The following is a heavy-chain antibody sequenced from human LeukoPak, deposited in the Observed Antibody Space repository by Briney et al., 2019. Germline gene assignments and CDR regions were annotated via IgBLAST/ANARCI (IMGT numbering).Heavy chain of an antibody. Sequence: SETLSLTCAVYGGSFSGYYWSWIRQPPGKGLEWIGEVNHSGSTDYNPSLKSRVTISVDTPKHQVSLKLSSVTAADTAVYYCARNSAGDYMTNNWFDPWGQGTLVTVSS. J-gene: IGHJ5*02. V-gene: IGHV4-34*01. D-gene: IGHD4-17*01. CDR2: VNHSGST. CDR1: GGSFSGYY. CDR3: ARNSAGDYMTNNWFDP.